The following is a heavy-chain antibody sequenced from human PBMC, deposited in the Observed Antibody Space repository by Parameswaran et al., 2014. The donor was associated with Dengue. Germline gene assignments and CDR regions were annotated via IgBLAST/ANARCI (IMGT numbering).Heavy chain of an antibody. D-gene: IGHD3-16*02. J-gene: IGHJ4*02. CDR2: INPNSGGT. Sequence: WVRQAPGQGLEWMGWINPNSGGTNYAQKFQGRVTMTRDTSISTAYMELSRLRSDDTAVYYCARDEGYLLRLGELSLEGPSYFDYWGQGTLVTVSS. CDR3: ARDEGYLLRLGELSLEGPSYFDY. V-gene: IGHV1-2*02.